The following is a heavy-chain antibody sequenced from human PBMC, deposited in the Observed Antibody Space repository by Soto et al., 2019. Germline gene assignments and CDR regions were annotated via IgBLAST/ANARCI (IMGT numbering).Heavy chain of an antibody. Sequence: QVQLVESGGGVVQPGRSLRLSCAASGFTFSSYGMHWVRQAPGKGLEWVAVIWYDGSNKYYADSVKGRFTITRDNCKNTLYRQMDGLRAEDTAVYYCARSPPSPPGISEQTRGEYFSYGMYVGGQGTTVSVSS. CDR1: GFTFSSYG. CDR2: IWYDGSNK. J-gene: IGHJ6*02. V-gene: IGHV3-33*01. D-gene: IGHD6-13*01. CDR3: ARSPPSPPGISEQTRGEYFSYGMYV.